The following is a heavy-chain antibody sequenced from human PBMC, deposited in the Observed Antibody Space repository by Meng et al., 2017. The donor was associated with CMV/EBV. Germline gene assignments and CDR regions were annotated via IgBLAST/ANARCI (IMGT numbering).Heavy chain of an antibody. V-gene: IGHV3-74*03. CDR3: GRDLTGERDQ. J-gene: IGHJ4*02. Sequence: VQLGESWGGLVRPGGSRWLSCEDSGFTFSHYWMHWVRQVPGEGPVWVSRINTDGSFTSYADSVKGRFTISRDNAKNTLYLHMHGLRVDDSAVYYCGRDLTGERDQWGQGTLVTVSS. CDR2: INTDGSFT. CDR1: GFTFSHYW. D-gene: IGHD7-27*01.